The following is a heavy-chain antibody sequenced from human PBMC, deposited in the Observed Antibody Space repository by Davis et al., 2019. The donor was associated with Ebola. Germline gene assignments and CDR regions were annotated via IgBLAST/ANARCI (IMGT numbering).Heavy chain of an antibody. V-gene: IGHV4-39*01. D-gene: IGHD1-26*01. Sequence: PSETLSLTCTVSGGSISSSSYYWGWIRQPPGKGLEWIGSIYYSGSTYYNPSLKSRVTISVDTSKNQFSLKLSSVTAADTAVYYCARLGYDSGSYYVDYWGQGTLVTVSS. J-gene: IGHJ4*02. CDR1: GGSISSSSYY. CDR3: ARLGYDSGSYYVDY. CDR2: IYYSGST.